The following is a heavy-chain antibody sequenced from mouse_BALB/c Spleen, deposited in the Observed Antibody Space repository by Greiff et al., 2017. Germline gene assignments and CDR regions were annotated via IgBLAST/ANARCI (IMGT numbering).Heavy chain of an antibody. CDR1: GYTFSSYW. CDR2: ILPGSGST. J-gene: IGHJ4*01. V-gene: IGHV1-9*01. D-gene: IGHD2-2*01. CDR3: ARIEGYGAMDY. Sequence: VQLQQSGAELMKPGASVKISCKATGYTFSSYWIEWVKQRPGHGLEWIGEILPGSGSTNYNEKFKGKATFTADTSSNTAYMQLSSLTSEDSAVYYCARIEGYGAMDYWGQGTSVTVSS.